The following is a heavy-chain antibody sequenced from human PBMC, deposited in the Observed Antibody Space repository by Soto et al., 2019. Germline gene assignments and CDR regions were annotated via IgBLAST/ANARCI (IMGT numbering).Heavy chain of an antibody. CDR3: AKHPFNPLVTPYWYLEV. CDR1: GDSISRSANY. V-gene: IGHV4-39*01. J-gene: IGHJ2*01. CDR2: FYSAGKT. Sequence: QLLLQESGPGLVKASETLSLTCTVSGDSISRSANYWGWVRQSPGRGLEWIGSFYSAGKTYFNPSLRSRVALSADTSKNELSLRLSSVSATDTATYFCAKHPFNPLVTPYWYLEVWGRGILVAVS. D-gene: IGHD3-16*02.